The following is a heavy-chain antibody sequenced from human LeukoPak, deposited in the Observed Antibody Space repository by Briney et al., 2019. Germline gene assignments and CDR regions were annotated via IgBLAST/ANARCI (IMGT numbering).Heavy chain of an antibody. V-gene: IGHV4-59*08. CDR2: IYYSGST. CDR1: GGSISSYY. J-gene: IGHJ4*02. CDR3: ARAWATDYFDY. Sequence: KPSETLSLTCTVSGGSISSYYWSWIRQPPGKGLEWIGYIYYSGSTYYNPSLKSRVTISLDTSKNQFSLKLSSVTAADTAVYYCARAWATDYFDYWGQGTLVTVSS.